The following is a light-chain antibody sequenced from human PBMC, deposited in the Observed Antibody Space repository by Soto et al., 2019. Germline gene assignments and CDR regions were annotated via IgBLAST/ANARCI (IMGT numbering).Light chain of an antibody. V-gene: IGKV3-20*01. Sequence: EIVLTQSPGTLSLSPWERATLSCRASQSVSNNYLAWYQQKPGQAPGLLIYGASNRATGIPDRFSGSGSGTDFTLTISRLEPEDFAVYYCQQRHMWPITFGQGTRLEI. CDR3: QQRHMWPIT. CDR2: GAS. CDR1: QSVSNNY. J-gene: IGKJ5*01.